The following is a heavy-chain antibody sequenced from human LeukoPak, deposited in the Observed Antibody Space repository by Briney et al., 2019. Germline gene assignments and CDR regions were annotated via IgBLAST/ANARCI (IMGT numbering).Heavy chain of an antibody. CDR2: IKSKTDGGTT. CDR3: TTGNP. CDR1: GFTFSNAW. V-gene: IGHV3-15*01. J-gene: IGHJ5*02. Sequence: GGSLRLSCAASGFTFSNAWMSWVRQAPGKGLEWVGRIKSKTDGGTTDYAAPVRGRFTISRDDSRNTLYLQMTSLTIGDTGVYYCTTGNPWGQGTLVTVSS.